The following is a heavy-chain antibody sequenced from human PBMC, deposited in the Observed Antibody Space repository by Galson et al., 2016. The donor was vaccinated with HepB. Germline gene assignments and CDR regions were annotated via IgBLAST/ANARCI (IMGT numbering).Heavy chain of an antibody. Sequence: SLRLSCAASGFTFNFYGMHWVRQAPGKGLEWVSSISSNGRTIYEADSVKGRFTISRDDAKDSLYLQMNSLRYEDTAVYYCVMDLTGDWFRGHWGQGSLVIVSS. CDR1: GFTFNFYG. J-gene: IGHJ4*02. D-gene: IGHD3-9*01. CDR3: VMDLTGDWFRGH. CDR2: ISSNGRTI. V-gene: IGHV3-48*02.